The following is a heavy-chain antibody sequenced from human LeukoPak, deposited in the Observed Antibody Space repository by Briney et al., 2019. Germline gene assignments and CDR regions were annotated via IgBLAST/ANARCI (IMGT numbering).Heavy chain of an antibody. Sequence: QPGGSLRLSCAASGFTFSSYAMTWVRQAPGKGLEWVSSISGSSAYIYYADSVKGRFTISRDNSMNTLYLQMNSLRAEDTAVYYCATTEGAHCSSTNCLVRFDYWGQGTLVTVSS. CDR1: GFTFSSYA. D-gene: IGHD2-2*01. V-gene: IGHV3-23*01. J-gene: IGHJ4*02. CDR2: ISGSSAYI. CDR3: ATTEGAHCSSTNCLVRFDY.